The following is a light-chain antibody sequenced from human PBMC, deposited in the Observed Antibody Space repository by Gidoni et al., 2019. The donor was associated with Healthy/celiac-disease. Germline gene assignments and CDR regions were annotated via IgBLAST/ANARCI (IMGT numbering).Light chain of an antibody. CDR2: GAS. J-gene: IGKJ2*01. Sequence: GERATLSCRASQSVSSNLAWYQQKPGQAPRLLIYGASTRATGIPARFSGSGSGTEFTLTISSLQSEDFAVYYCQQYNTWPYTFGQGTKLEIK. V-gene: IGKV3-15*01. CDR1: QSVSSN. CDR3: QQYNTWPYT.